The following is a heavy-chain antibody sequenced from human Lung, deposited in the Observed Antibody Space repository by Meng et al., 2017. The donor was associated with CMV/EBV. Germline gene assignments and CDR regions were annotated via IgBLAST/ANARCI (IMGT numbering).Heavy chain of an antibody. Sequence: SVNVSCMGTVCTYSRHLISSVRQAPGKGLEWLGGIIPIISLPYYAQKFHGRVTFTADKSTITAYVELSRLRSEETDMYLCATSTDLYDNSDSDLGAFAIWGQGXMVTVSS. CDR2: IIPIISLP. V-gene: IGHV1-69*10. CDR1: VCTYSRHL. J-gene: IGHJ3*02. CDR3: ATSTDLYDNSDSDLGAFAI. D-gene: IGHD3-22*01.